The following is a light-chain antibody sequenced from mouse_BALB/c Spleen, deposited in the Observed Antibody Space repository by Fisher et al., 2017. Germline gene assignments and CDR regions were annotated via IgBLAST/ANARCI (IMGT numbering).Light chain of an antibody. CDR1: SSVSY. CDR3: QQRSSYPFT. V-gene: IGKV4-59*01. J-gene: IGKJ4*01. CDR2: DTS. Sequence: IVMTQSPALMSASPGEKVTMTCSASSSVSYMHWYQQKSGTSPKRWIYDTSKLASGVPARFSGSGSGTSYSLTISRMEAEDAATYYCQQRSSYPFTFGSGTKLEIK.